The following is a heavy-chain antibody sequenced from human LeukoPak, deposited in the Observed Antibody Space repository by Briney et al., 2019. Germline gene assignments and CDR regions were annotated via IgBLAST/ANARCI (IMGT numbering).Heavy chain of an antibody. J-gene: IGHJ4*02. V-gene: IGHV1-69*13. CDR1: GGIFSSYA. CDR2: IIPIFGTA. Sequence: ASVKVSCKASGGIFSSYAISWVRQAPGQGLEWMGGIIPIFGTANYAQKFQGRVTITADESTSTAYMELSSLRSEDTAVYYCARDLDSSWHYYFDYWGQGTLVTVSS. D-gene: IGHD6-13*01. CDR3: ARDLDSSWHYYFDY.